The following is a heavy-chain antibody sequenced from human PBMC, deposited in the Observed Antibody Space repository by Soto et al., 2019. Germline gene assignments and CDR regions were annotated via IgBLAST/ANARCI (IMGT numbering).Heavy chain of an antibody. CDR1: GFTVSNNH. J-gene: IGHJ4*02. CDR3: SGRLTTAASLDC. V-gene: IGHV3-53*01. CDR2: VHGGGST. D-gene: IGHD3-16*01. Sequence: VQLVESGGGLIQPGGSLRLSCAASGFTVSNNHMTWVRQAAGKGLELVSFVHGGGSTSYADSVKGRFTISRDNSKNTLYLQMVSLRAEDTAIYYCSGRLTTAASLDCWGRGTLVTVSS.